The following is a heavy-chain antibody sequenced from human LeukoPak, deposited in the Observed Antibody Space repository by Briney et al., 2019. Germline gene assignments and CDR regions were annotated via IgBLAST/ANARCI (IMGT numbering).Heavy chain of an antibody. J-gene: IGHJ3*02. Sequence: GGSLRLSCAASGFTFSSYSMNWVRQAPGKGLEWVSSISSSSGNIYYADSVKGRFTISRDNAKNSLYLQMNSLRAEDTAVYYCAREKRHDLAGFDIWLEGTMV. CDR1: GFTFSSYS. V-gene: IGHV3-21*01. CDR2: ISSSSGNI. CDR3: AREKRHDLAGFDI. D-gene: IGHD3-3*01.